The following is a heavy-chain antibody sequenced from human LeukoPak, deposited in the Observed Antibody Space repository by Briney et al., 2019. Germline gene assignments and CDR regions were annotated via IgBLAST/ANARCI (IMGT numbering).Heavy chain of an antibody. D-gene: IGHD2/OR15-2a*01. CDR3: ARGRLVSTPPSFDY. J-gene: IGHJ4*02. Sequence: SETLSLTCSVSGGSISSSGYYWGWIRQAPGKGLEWIGSMYYSGSTSYNPSLRSRVTISVDTSKNQFSLKLSSVTAADTAVYYCARGRLVSTPPSFDYWGQGTLVTVSS. CDR2: MYYSGST. CDR1: GGSISSSGYY. V-gene: IGHV4-39*01.